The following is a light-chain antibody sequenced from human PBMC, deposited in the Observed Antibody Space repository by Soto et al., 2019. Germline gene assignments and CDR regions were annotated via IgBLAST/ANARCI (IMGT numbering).Light chain of an antibody. J-gene: IGLJ1*01. CDR2: GNN. V-gene: IGLV1-40*01. CDR1: SSNIGAGSG. CDR3: QSYDSSLSRRV. Sequence: QSVLTQPPSVSGAPGQRVTMSCTGSSSNIGAGSGVHWYQQVPGTAPKLLIYGNNNRPSGVPDRFSGSKSGTSAPLAITGLQAEDEADYYCQSYDSSLSRRVFGTGTKLTVL.